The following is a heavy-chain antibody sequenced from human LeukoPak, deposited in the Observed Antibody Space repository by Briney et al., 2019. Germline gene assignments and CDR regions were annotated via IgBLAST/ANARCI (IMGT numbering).Heavy chain of an antibody. CDR3: ARGRQDVNMILVVMAGVSYYLDV. CDR1: GGSFSDYY. V-gene: IGHV4-34*01. J-gene: IGHJ6*03. D-gene: IGHD3-22*01. Sequence: SETLSLTCAVYGGSFSDYYWTWIRQTPGKGLEWNGKMSPSGSSNYNPSLKSRVTISVDTSKNQFSLKLRSVTAADTAVYYCARGRQDVNMILVVMAGVSYYLDVWSKGTTVTVS. CDR2: MSPSGSS.